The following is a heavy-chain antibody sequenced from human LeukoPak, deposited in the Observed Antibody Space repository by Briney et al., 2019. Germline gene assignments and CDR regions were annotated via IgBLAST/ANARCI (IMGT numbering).Heavy chain of an antibody. CDR2: INPNSGGT. J-gene: IGHJ5*02. CDR3: ARAFSSRNWFDP. V-gene: IGHV1-2*02. CDR1: GYTFTGYY. Sequence: ASVXXSCKASGYTFTGYYMHWVRQAPGQGLEWMGWINPNSGGTNYAQKFQGRVTMTRDTSISTAYMELSRLRSDDTAVYYCARAFSSRNWFDPWGQGTLVTVSS.